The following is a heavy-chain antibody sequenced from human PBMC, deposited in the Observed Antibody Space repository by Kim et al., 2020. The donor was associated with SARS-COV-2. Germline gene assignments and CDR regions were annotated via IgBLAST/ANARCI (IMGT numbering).Heavy chain of an antibody. CDR2: INHSGST. J-gene: IGHJ4*02. CDR1: GGSFSGYY. D-gene: IGHD3-22*01. Sequence: SETLSLTCAVYGGSFSGYYWSWIRQPPGKGLEWIGEINHSGSTNYNPSLKSRVTISVDTSKNQFSLKLSSVTAADTAVYYCARGGVVVTLDYWGQGTLVTVSS. V-gene: IGHV4-34*01. CDR3: ARGGVVVTLDY.